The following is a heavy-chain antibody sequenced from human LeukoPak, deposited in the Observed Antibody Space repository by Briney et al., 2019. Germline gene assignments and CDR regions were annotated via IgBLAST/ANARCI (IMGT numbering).Heavy chain of an antibody. V-gene: IGHV4-61*02. CDR2: IYTSGST. Sequence: SETLSLTCTVSGGSISSGSYYWSWIRQPAGKGLEWIGRIYTSGSTNYNPSLKSRVTISVDTSKNQFSLKLSSVTAADTAVYYCARDLRGNYGILDYWGQGTLVTLSS. CDR1: GGSISSGSYY. J-gene: IGHJ4*02. CDR3: ARDLRGNYGILDY. D-gene: IGHD4-11*01.